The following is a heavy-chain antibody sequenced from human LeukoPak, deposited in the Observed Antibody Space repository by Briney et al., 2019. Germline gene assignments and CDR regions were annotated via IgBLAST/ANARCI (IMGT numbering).Heavy chain of an antibody. D-gene: IGHD3-10*01. V-gene: IGHV4-4*07. J-gene: IGHJ1*01. CDR1: GGSISPYF. Sequence: SETLSLTCSVSGGSISPYFWSWIRQPAGKGLEWIGRVYSTGRSTYNSSLESRVTMSVDKSKNQLSLNLTSVTAADTAVYYCARGTTWSYYGSGSPSAEYFQHWGQGTLVTVSS. CDR2: VYSTGRS. CDR3: ARGTTWSYYGSGSPSAEYFQH.